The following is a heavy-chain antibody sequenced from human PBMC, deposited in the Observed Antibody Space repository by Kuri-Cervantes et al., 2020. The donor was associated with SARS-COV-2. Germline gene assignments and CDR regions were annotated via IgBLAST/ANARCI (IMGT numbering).Heavy chain of an antibody. CDR3: ARHRSSDALFDP. Sequence: GGSLRLSCKGSGYSFTSYWISWVRQMPGKGLEWMGRIDPSDTYTNYSPSFQGHVTISADKSISTAYLQWSSLKASDTAMYYCARHRSSDALFDPWGQGTLVT. D-gene: IGHD6-19*01. CDR1: GYSFTSYW. J-gene: IGHJ5*02. CDR2: IDPSDTYT. V-gene: IGHV5-10-1*01.